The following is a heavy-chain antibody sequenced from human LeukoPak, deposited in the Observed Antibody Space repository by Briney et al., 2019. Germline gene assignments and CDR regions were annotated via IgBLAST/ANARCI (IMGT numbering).Heavy chain of an antibody. D-gene: IGHD3-10*01. CDR1: GDSISNYY. Sequence: SETLSLTCTVPGDSISNYYWSWIRQPAGKGLEWIGRIYTSGSTNYNPSLKSRVTMSVDTSKNQFSLKLSSVTAADTAVYYCARVSLVRGAPDYYFDYWGQGTLVTVSS. J-gene: IGHJ4*02. V-gene: IGHV4-4*07. CDR2: IYTSGST. CDR3: ARVSLVRGAPDYYFDY.